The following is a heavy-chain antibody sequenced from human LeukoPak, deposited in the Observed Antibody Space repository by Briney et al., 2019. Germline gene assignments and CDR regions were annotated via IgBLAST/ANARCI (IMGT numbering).Heavy chain of an antibody. CDR2: ISSSSFKI. CDR1: EFTFVRYA. D-gene: IGHD6-19*01. CDR3: GKTTTGYSSGRYPGWPVDY. J-gene: IGHJ4*02. V-gene: IGHV3-23*01. Sequence: GGSLRLSCAASEFTFVRYAMNWVRQAPGKGLEWVSYISSSSFKIGYADSVKGRFTISRDNSKNTVYLQMDSLRVEDTAVYYCGKTTTGYSSGRYPGWPVDYWGQGTLVTVSS.